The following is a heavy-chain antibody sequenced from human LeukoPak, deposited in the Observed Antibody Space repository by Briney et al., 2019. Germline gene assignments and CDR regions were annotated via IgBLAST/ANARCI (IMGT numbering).Heavy chain of an antibody. CDR2: INSSSSTI. CDR3: TRMGFDY. J-gene: IGHJ4*02. CDR1: GFTFSTYS. V-gene: IGHV3-48*01. Sequence: GGSLRLSCAASGFTFSTYSMNWVRQALGKGLEWVSYINSSSSTIYYADSVKGRFTISRDNAKNSLYLQLNRLRAEDTAVYFCTRMGFDYWGQGTLVTVSS.